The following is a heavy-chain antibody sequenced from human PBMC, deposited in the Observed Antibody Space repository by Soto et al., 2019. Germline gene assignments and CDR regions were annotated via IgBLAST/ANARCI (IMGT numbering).Heavy chain of an antibody. CDR2: ISSSGSTI. J-gene: IGHJ3*02. Sequence: GSLRLSCAASGFTFSDYYMRWIRQAPGKGLEWVSYISSSGSTIYYADSVKGRFTISRDNAKNSLYLQMNSLKTEDTAVYYCTSHLGELPFPRAFHIWGHGTMVT. CDR3: TSHLGELPFPRAFHI. CDR1: GFTFSDYY. D-gene: IGHD3-16*02. V-gene: IGHV3-11*01.